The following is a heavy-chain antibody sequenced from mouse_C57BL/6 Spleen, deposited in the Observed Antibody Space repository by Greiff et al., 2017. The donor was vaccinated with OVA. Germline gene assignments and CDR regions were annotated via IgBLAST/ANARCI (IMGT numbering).Heavy chain of an antibody. CDR1: GYTFTSYW. D-gene: IGHD1-1*01. V-gene: IGHV1-50*01. J-gene: IGHJ4*01. Sequence: QVQLQQPGAELVKPGASVKLSCKASGYTFTSYWMQWVKQRPGQGLEWIGEIDPSDSYTNYNQKFKGKATVTVDTSSSTAYMQLSSLTSEDSAVYYCARPFYYYGSSYGDYAMDYWGQGTSVTVSS. CDR2: IDPSDSYT. CDR3: ARPFYYYGSSYGDYAMDY.